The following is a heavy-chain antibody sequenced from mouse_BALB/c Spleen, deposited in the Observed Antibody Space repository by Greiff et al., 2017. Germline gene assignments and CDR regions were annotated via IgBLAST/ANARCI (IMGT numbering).Heavy chain of an antibody. D-gene: IGHD2-3*01. CDR3: AREEGYDDYAMDY. CDR2: IWAGGST. J-gene: IGHJ4*01. Sequence: QVQLQQSGPGLVAPSQSLSITCTVSGFSLTSYGVHWVRQPPGKGLEWLGVIWAGGSTNYNSALMSRLSISKDNSKSQVFLKMNSLQTDDTAMYYCAREEGYDDYAMDYWGQGTSVTVSS. V-gene: IGHV2-9*02. CDR1: GFSLTSYG.